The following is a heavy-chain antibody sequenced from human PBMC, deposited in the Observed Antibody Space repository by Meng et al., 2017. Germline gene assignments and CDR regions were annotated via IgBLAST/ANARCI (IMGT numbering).Heavy chain of an antibody. CDR2: ISWDGGST. J-gene: IGHJ6*02. V-gene: IGHV3-43*01. CDR1: GFTFDDYT. Sequence: GESLKISCAASGFTFDDYTMHWVRQAPGKGLEWVSLISWDGGSTYYADSVKGRFTISRDNSKNTLYLQMNSLRAEDTAVYYCAKRSITGTTPNYYYGMDVWGQGTMVTVSS. D-gene: IGHD1-20*01. CDR3: AKRSITGTTPNYYYGMDV.